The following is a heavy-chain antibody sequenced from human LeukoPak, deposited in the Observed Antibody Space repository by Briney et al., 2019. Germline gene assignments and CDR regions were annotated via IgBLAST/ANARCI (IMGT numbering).Heavy chain of an antibody. CDR3: AREAVGCSSTSCYTPFDY. J-gene: IGHJ4*02. CDR2: IYTSGST. CDR1: GGSISSGSYY. V-gene: IGHV4-61*02. D-gene: IGHD2-2*02. Sequence: SQTLSLTCTVSGGSISSGSYYWSWIRQPAGKGLEWIGRIYTSGSTNYNPSLKSRVTISVDTSKNQFSLKLSSVTAADTAGYYCAREAVGCSSTSCYTPFDYWGQGTLVTVSS.